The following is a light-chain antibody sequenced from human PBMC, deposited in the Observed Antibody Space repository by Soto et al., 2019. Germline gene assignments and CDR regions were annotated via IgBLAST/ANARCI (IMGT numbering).Light chain of an antibody. V-gene: IGKV1-27*01. CDR3: QRYNSAPSS. Sequence: DIQMTQSPSSLSASMGDRVTITCRASQDISNYLAWYQQKPGKAPKLLIYAASTLQSGGPPRFSGSGSGTDFTLAISSLQPEDVPTYYCQRYNSAPSSFGHGTKVDFK. J-gene: IGKJ3*01. CDR1: QDISNY. CDR2: AAS.